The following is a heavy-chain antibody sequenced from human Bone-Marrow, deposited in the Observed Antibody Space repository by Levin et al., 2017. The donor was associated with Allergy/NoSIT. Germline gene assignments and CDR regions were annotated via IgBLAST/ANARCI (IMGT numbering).Heavy chain of an antibody. V-gene: IGHV3-11*01. Sequence: GESLKISCAASGFIFSDYYMSWIRQAPGKGLEWISYISGRTGTTRYYADSVKGRFTISRDDARNSLYLQMNSLRAEDTAVYYCARGAGIYRWGQGTLVTVSA. CDR2: ISGRTGTTR. J-gene: IGHJ4*02. D-gene: IGHD1-14*01. CDR3: ARGAGIYR. CDR1: GFIFSDYY.